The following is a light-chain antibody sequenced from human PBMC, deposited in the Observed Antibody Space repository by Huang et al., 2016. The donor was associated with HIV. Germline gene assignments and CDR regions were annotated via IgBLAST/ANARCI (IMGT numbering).Light chain of an antibody. V-gene: IGKV3-15*01. CDR2: GAS. J-gene: IGKJ4*01. CDR3: QQYNNWPPLT. CDR1: QSVSSN. Sequence: EIVMTQSPATLSVSPGERATLSCRASQSVSSNLAWYKQKPGQAPMLLNYGASTRATGIPARFSGSGSGTEFTLTISSLQSEDFAVYYCQQYNNWPPLTFGGGTKVEIK.